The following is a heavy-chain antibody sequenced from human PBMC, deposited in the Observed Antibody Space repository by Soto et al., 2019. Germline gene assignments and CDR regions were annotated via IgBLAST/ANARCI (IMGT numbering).Heavy chain of an antibody. D-gene: IGHD2-15*01. CDR2: TGSGTGPG. V-gene: IGHV1-69*06. CDR3: ARRDSGGVYRVFDS. CDR1: GGSLSTNP. Sequence: HVQLVQSGTEVKKPWSSVKVSCNASGGSLSTNPISWVRQAPGQGREWMGGTGSGTGPGNHAQKFQGRLTVTADKSTSTVYMALTNLSSEDTSVYYCARRDSGGVYRVFDSWGQGTLVTVSS. J-gene: IGHJ4*02.